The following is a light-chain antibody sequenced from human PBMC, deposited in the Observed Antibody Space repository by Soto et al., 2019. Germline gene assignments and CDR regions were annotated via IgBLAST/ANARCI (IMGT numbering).Light chain of an antibody. CDR1: SSNIGSFYD. V-gene: IGLV1-40*01. CDR3: QSYDNSLNHVV. CDR2: SDN. J-gene: IGLJ2*01. Sequence: QSVLTQPPSVSGAPVQRVTIPCTGSSSNIGSFYDVHWYQQLPGTVPKLLIYSDNNRPSGVPDRFSGSKSGTAASLAITGLQAEDEADYYCQSYDNSLNHVVFGGGTKLTVL.